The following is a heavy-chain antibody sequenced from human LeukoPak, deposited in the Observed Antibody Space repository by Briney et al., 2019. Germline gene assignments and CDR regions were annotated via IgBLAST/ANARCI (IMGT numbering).Heavy chain of an antibody. Sequence: GGSLRLSCAATGFTFDEYAMHWVRQAPGKGLEWVSGISWNSGLIDYADSVKGRFTISRDNAKNSLYLQMNSLKAEDTAFYYCAKVGIFGLVTYYFDYWGQGTLVTVSS. V-gene: IGHV3-9*01. D-gene: IGHD3/OR15-3a*01. CDR1: GFTFDEYA. J-gene: IGHJ4*02. CDR2: ISWNSGLI. CDR3: AKVGIFGLVTYYFDY.